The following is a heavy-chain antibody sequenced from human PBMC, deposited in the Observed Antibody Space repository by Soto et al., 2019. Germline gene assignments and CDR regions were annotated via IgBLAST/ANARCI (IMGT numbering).Heavy chain of an antibody. CDR1: GFTFSSYA. V-gene: IGHV3-23*01. CDR2: ISGSGGST. CDR3: AQGSYYLGWFDP. Sequence: VGSLRLSCAASGFTFSSYAMSWVRQAPGKGLEWVSAISGSGGSTYYADSVKGRFTISRDNSKNTLYLQMNSLRAEDTAVYYCAQGSYYLGWFDPWGQGTLVTVSS. J-gene: IGHJ5*02. D-gene: IGHD3-10*01.